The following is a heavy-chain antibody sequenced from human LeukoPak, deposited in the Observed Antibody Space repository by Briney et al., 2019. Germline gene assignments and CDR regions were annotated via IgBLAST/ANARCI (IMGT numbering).Heavy chain of an antibody. J-gene: IGHJ3*02. CDR2: IYSGGST. D-gene: IGHD3-22*01. Sequence: GGSLRLSCAASGFTVSSNYMSWVRQAPGKGLEWVSVIYSGGSTYYADSVKGRFTISRDNSKNTLYLQMNSLRAEDTAVYYCAKLPYYYDSREDAFDIWGQGTMVTVSS. V-gene: IGHV3-66*01. CDR1: GFTVSSNY. CDR3: AKLPYYYDSREDAFDI.